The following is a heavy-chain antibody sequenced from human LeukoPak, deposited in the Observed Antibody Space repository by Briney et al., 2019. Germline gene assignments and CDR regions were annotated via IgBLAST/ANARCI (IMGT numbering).Heavy chain of an antibody. Sequence: PGGSLRLSCAASGFTFSSYWMHWVRQAPGKGLVWVSRINSDGSSTSYADSVKGRFTISRDNSKNTLYLQMNSLRAEDTAVYYCANWVEGARPSLDYWGQGALVTVSS. CDR3: ANWVEGARPSLDY. J-gene: IGHJ4*02. CDR1: GFTFSSYW. V-gene: IGHV3-74*01. CDR2: INSDGSST. D-gene: IGHD6-6*01.